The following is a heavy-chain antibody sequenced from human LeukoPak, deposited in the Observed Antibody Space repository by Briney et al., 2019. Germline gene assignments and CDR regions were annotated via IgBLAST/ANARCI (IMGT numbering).Heavy chain of an antibody. CDR3: ARQRDFSSGWFDY. D-gene: IGHD6-19*01. J-gene: IGHJ4*02. CDR1: GGSISSSSYY. CDR2: ISYSGST. V-gene: IGHV4-39*01. Sequence: SETLSLTCTVSGGSISSSSYYWGWIRQPPGKGLEWIGTISYSGSTYYNPSLKSRVTISVDTSKNQFSLKLSSVTAADTAVYYCARQRDFSSGWFDYWGQGTLVTVSS.